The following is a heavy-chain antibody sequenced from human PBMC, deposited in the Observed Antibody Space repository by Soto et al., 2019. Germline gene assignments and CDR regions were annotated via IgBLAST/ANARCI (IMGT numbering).Heavy chain of an antibody. CDR2: ISSSSSYI. J-gene: IGHJ4*02. V-gene: IGHV3-21*01. Sequence: GESLKISCAASGFTFSSYSMNWVRQAPGKGLEWVSSISSSSSYIYYADSVKGRFTISRDNAKNSLYLQMNSLRAEDTAVYYCARFGAGYSSSWPYYFDYWGQGTLVTVSS. D-gene: IGHD6-13*01. CDR1: GFTFSSYS. CDR3: ARFGAGYSSSWPYYFDY.